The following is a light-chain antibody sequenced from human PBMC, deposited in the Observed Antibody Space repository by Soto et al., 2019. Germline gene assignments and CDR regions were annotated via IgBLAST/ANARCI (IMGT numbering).Light chain of an antibody. V-gene: IGKV3-15*01. Sequence: EIVMTQSPATLSVSPGERATVSCRASQSVSSHVAWYQQKPGQAPRLLIYGASTRATGIPARFSGSGSATEFTLTIGSLQSEDFAVYYCQQYNNWPRTFGQGTKLEIK. CDR2: GAS. J-gene: IGKJ2*01. CDR3: QQYNNWPRT. CDR1: QSVSSH.